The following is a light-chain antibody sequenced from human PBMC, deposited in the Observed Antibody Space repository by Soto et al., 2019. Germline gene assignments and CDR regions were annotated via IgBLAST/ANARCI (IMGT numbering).Light chain of an antibody. Sequence: EIVMTQSPATLSVSPGQRATLSCRASQSVSRNLAWYQHKPGQAPRLLMSGASTRATGIPARFSGSGSETEFTRTITSLQAEDFAVYYWQEYKACPLTFGGGTKVEIK. CDR1: QSVSRN. CDR3: QEYKACPLT. CDR2: GAS. V-gene: IGKV3-15*01. J-gene: IGKJ4*01.